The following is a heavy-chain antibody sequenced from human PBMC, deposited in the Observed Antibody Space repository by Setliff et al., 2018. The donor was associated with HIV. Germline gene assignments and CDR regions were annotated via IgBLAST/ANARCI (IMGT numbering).Heavy chain of an antibody. CDR2: ISSDNGNT. V-gene: IGHV1-18*01. CDR1: GYSFRNYD. CDR3: ARASWEWEPNAEYFQH. Sequence: ASVKVSCKASGYSFRNYDLNWVRQAPGQGLEWMGWISSDNGNTIYAQKFQGRATMTTDTSTSTAYMEVRSLRSDDTAVYYCARASWEWEPNAEYFQHWGQGTLVTVSS. J-gene: IGHJ1*01. D-gene: IGHD1-26*01.